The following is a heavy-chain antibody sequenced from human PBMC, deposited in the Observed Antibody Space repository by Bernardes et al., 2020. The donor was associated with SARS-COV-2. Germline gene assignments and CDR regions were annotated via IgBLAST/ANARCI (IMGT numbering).Heavy chain of an antibody. Sequence: GSLRLSCAASGFTFSSYGMHWVRQAPGKGLDWVAVIWYDGSNKYYADSVKGRFTISRDNSKNTLYLQMNSLRAEDTAVYYCARVPQRNYGMDVWGQGTTVTVSS. V-gene: IGHV3-33*01. CDR1: GFTFSSYG. CDR3: ARVPQRNYGMDV. CDR2: IWYDGSNK. D-gene: IGHD1-1*01. J-gene: IGHJ6*02.